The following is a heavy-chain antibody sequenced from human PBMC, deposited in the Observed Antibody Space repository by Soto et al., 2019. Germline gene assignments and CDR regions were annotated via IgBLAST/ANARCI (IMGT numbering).Heavy chain of an antibody. CDR1: GGSFSGYY. CDR3: ARGLPRLRFLGNWFDA. CDR2: INHSGST. Sequence: QVQLQQWGAGLLKPSETLSLTCAVYGGSFSGYYWSWIRQPPGKGLEWIGEINHSGSTNYNPSLRSRVTVSVDTSKNKFSLKLSSVTAADTAVYSCARGLPRLRFLGNWFDAWGQGTLVTVSS. V-gene: IGHV4-34*01. J-gene: IGHJ5*02. D-gene: IGHD3-3*01.